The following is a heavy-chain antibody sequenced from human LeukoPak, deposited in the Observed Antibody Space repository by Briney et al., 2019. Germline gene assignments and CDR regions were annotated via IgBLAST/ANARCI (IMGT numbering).Heavy chain of an antibody. CDR3: ARSLDAVAGENPFDY. CDR1: GGTFSSYA. Sequence: ASVKVSCKASGGTFSSYAISWVRQAPGQGLEWMGRIIPILGIANYAQKFQGRVTITADKSTSTAYMELSSLRSEDTAVYYCARSLDAVAGENPFDYWGQGTLVTVSS. V-gene: IGHV1-69*04. D-gene: IGHD6-19*01. J-gene: IGHJ4*02. CDR2: IIPILGIA.